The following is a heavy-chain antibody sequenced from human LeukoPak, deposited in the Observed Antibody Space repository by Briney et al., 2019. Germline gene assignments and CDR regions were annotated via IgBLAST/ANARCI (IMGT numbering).Heavy chain of an antibody. V-gene: IGHV4-59*12. CDR1: GGSISSYY. Sequence: PSETLSLTCTVSGGSISSYYWSWIRQPPGKGLEWIGYIYYSGSTNYNPSLKSRVTISVDKSKNQFSLKLSSVTAADTAVYYCARRTLYYYGMDVWGQGTTVTVSS. CDR2: IYYSGST. J-gene: IGHJ6*02. CDR3: ARRTLYYYGMDV.